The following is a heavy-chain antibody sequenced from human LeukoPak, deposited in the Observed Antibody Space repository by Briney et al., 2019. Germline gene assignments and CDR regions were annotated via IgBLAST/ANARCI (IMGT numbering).Heavy chain of an antibody. V-gene: IGHV3-53*01. CDR3: ARDRGYCSSTSCYRWFDP. CDR2: IYSGGST. J-gene: IGHJ5*02. CDR1: GFTVSSNY. D-gene: IGHD2-2*02. Sequence: PGGSLRLSCAASGFTVSSNYMSWVRRAPGKGLEGVSVIYSGGSTYYADSVKGRFTISRDNSKNTLYLQMNSLRAEDTAVYYCARDRGYCSSTSCYRWFDPWGQGTLVTVSS.